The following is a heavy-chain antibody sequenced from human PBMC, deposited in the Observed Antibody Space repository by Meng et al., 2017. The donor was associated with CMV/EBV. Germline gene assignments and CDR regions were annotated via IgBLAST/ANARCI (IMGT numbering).Heavy chain of an antibody. CDR2: ISYDGSNK. CDR1: GFTFSSYA. Sequence: GGSLRLSCAASGFTFSSYAMHWVRQAPGKGLAWVAVISYDGSNKYYADSVKGRFTISRDKSKNTLYLQMSSLRAEDTAVYYCARDRNTYKGGYSSSWGGYWGQGTLVTVSS. J-gene: IGHJ4*02. D-gene: IGHD6-13*01. CDR3: ARDRNTYKGGYSSSWGGY. V-gene: IGHV3-30*04.